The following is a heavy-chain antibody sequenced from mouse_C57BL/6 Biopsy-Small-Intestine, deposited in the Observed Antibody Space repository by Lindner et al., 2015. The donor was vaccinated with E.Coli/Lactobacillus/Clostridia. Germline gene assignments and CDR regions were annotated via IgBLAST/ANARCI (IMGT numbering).Heavy chain of an antibody. CDR2: IYPRSGNT. CDR1: GYTFTSYG. D-gene: IGHD1-1*01. V-gene: IGHV1-81*01. CDR3: ASNYGNTGFAY. Sequence: VQLQESGAELARPGASVKLSCKASGYTFTSYGISWVKQRTGQGLEWIGEIYPRSGNTYYNEKFKGKATLTADKSSSTAYMELRSLTSEDSAVYFCASNYGNTGFAYWGQGTLVTVSA. J-gene: IGHJ3*01.